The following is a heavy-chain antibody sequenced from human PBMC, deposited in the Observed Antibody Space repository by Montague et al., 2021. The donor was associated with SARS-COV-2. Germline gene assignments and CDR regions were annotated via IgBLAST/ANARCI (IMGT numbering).Heavy chain of an antibody. D-gene: IGHD2-2*01. CDR3: ARARQDVVVPALGIGAYYYYYYMDA. CDR1: GGSFSGYY. Sequence: SETLSPTCAVYGGSFSGYYWSWIRQPPGKGLEWIGEINHSGSTNYNPSLKSRVTISVDTSKNQFSLKLSSVTAADTAVYYCARARQDVVVPALGIGAYYYYYYMDAWGKGTTVTVSS. J-gene: IGHJ6*03. CDR2: INHSGST. V-gene: IGHV4-34*01.